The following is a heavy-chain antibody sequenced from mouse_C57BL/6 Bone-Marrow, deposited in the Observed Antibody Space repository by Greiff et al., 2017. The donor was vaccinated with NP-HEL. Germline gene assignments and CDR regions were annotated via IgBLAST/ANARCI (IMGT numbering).Heavy chain of an antibody. D-gene: IGHD1-1*01. CDR2: IHPNSGST. J-gene: IGHJ4*01. Sequence: VKLQESGAELVKPGASVKLSCKASGYTFTSYWMHWVKQRPGQGLEWIGMIHPNSGSTNYNEKFKSKATLTVDKSSSTAYMQLSSLTSEDSAVYYCARDTTVVAPPYAMDYWGQGTSVTVSS. CDR3: ARDTTVVAPPYAMDY. CDR1: GYTFTSYW. V-gene: IGHV1-64*01.